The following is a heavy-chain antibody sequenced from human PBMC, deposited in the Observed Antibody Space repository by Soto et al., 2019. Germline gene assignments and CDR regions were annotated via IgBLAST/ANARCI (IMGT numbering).Heavy chain of an antibody. D-gene: IGHD3-10*01. CDR2: IYYSGST. J-gene: IGHJ4*02. Sequence: QVQLQASGPGLVKPSQTLSLPCTVSGGSISSGDYYWSWIRQPPGKGLECIGYIYYSGSTYYNPSLKRRVTISVDTSKNQFSLKLSSVTAADTAVYYCARVGGFGATTIDYWGQGTLVTVSS. CDR3: ARVGGFGATTIDY. CDR1: GGSISSGDYY. V-gene: IGHV4-30-4*01.